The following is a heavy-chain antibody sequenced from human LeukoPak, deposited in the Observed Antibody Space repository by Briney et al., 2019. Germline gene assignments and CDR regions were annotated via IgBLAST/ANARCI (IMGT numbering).Heavy chain of an antibody. V-gene: IGHV3-23*01. J-gene: IGHJ4*02. CDR3: ARDPGSGYEEHFDY. D-gene: IGHD5-12*01. CDR2: ISSSGSSI. Sequence: KPGGSLRLSCAASGFTFSSYAMSWVRQAPGKGLEWVSAISSSGSSIYYADSVKGRFTISRDNAKDSLYLQMNSLRAEDTAVYYCARDPGSGYEEHFDYWGQGTLVTVSS. CDR1: GFTFSSYA.